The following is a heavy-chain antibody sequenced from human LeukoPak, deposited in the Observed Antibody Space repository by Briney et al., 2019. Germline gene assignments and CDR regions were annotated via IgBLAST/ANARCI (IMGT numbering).Heavy chain of an antibody. CDR3: AREDNPLWFDP. D-gene: IGHD1-1*01. V-gene: IGHV3-30*04. CDR2: ISYDGSIR. Sequence: GGSLRLSCAASEFSFSNFAMYWVRQPPGKGLEWLAVISYDGSIRYYTDSVKGRFTISRDNSNNTLHLQMNSLRPDDSALYYCAREDNPLWFDPWGQGTLVTVSS. J-gene: IGHJ5*02. CDR1: EFSFSNFA.